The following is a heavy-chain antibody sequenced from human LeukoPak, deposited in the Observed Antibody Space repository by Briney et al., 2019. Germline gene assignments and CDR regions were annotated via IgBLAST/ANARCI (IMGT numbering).Heavy chain of an antibody. CDR2: IYHSGST. D-gene: IGHD3-3*01. J-gene: IGHJ5*02. V-gene: IGHV4-30-2*01. CDR3: ARLIQDFWSGYNWFDP. CDR1: GGSISSGGYS. Sequence: SQTLSLTCAVSGGSISSGGYSWSWIRQPPGKGLEWIGYIYHSGSTYYNPSLKSRVTISVDTSKNQFSLKLSSVTAADTAVYYCARLIQDFWSGYNWFDPWGQGTLVTVSS.